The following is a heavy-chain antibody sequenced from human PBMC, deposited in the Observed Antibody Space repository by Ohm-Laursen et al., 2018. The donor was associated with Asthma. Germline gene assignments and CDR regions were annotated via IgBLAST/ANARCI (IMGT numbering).Heavy chain of an antibody. V-gene: IGHV4-31*03. Sequence: TLSLTCTVSGGSITGGPFYWGWIRQHPGKGLEWIGYIFQTGSSYYNPSLKSRVSISVDTSKNQFSLRVSSVTAADTAVYYCAREATVITRYFDSWGQGILVTVSS. CDR3: AREATVITRYFDS. J-gene: IGHJ4*02. CDR2: IFQTGSS. CDR1: GGSITGGPFY. D-gene: IGHD4-23*01.